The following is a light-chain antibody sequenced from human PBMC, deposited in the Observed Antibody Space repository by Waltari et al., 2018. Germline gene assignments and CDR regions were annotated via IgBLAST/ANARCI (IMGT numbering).Light chain of an antibody. CDR2: QNT. V-gene: IGLV3-1*01. CDR3: QAWDSTYARV. Sequence: SYELTQPTSVSVAPGQKASSTCSGDHMGAKYACWYKQKPGQSPVLVIHQNTKRPSGIPERFSGSNSGNTATLTISGTQTIDEADYHCQAWDSTYARVFGGGTKLTVL. CDR1: HMGAKY. J-gene: IGLJ2*01.